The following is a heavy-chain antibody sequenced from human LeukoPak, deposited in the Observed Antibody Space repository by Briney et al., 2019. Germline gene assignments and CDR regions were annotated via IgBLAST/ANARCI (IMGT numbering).Heavy chain of an antibody. CDR2: ISSSGTTT. J-gene: IGHJ4*02. V-gene: IGHV3-48*03. CDR3: TTLTVASNFDY. Sequence: GGSLRLSCAAPGFSFSVYEMHWVRQAPGKGLEWISDISSSGTTTYYADSAKGRFTISRDNAKNSLYLQMNSLRAEDTAVYYCTTLTVASNFDYWGQGTLVTVSS. D-gene: IGHD6-19*01. CDR1: GFSFSVYE.